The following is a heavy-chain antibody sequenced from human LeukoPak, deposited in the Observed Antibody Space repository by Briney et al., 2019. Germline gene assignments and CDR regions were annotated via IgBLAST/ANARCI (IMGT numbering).Heavy chain of an antibody. CDR3: ARLYYFGSGSPADI. V-gene: IGHV5-51*01. CDR1: GYSFTNYW. CDR2: FYPGDSNT. Sequence: GESLKISCKGSGYSFTNYWLGWVRQMPGKGLEWMGIFYPGDSNTRYNPSFQGQVTFSADKSVNTAYLQWSSLRASDTAIYYCARLYYFGSGSPADIWGQGTMVTVSS. J-gene: IGHJ3*02. D-gene: IGHD3-10*01.